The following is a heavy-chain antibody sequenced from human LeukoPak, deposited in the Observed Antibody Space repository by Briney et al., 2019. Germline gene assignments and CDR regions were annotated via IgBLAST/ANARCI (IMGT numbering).Heavy chain of an antibody. V-gene: IGHV3-21*01. CDR2: ISSSSSYI. CDR3: ARDSNGGGSFDY. Sequence: GGSLRLSCAASGFTFSSYSMNWVRQAPGKELEWVSSISSSSSYIYYADSVKGRFTISRDNAKNSLYLQMNSLRAEDTAVYYCARDSNGGGSFDYWGQGTLVTVSS. CDR1: GFTFSSYS. J-gene: IGHJ4*02. D-gene: IGHD4-23*01.